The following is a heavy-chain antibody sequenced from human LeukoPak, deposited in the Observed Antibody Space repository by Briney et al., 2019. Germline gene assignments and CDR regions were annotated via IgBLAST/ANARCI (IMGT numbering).Heavy chain of an antibody. D-gene: IGHD1-26*01. CDR3: AMATWVGGLDY. V-gene: IGHV3-33*01. Sequence: GGSLRLSCAASGFTFSSNGMHWVRQAPGKGLEWVAIIWYDGTNKYYADSVKGRFTISRDNSKNTLYLQMNSLRDEDTAVYYCAMATWVGGLDYWGQGTLVTVSS. CDR1: GFTFSSNG. CDR2: IWYDGTNK. J-gene: IGHJ4*02.